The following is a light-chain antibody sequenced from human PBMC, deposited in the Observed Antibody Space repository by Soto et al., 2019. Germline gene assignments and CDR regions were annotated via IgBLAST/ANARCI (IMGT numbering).Light chain of an antibody. J-gene: IGKJ1*01. Sequence: EIVLTQSPATLSLSPGDRATLSCRASQSVSTYLAWYQQKPGQAPRLLMYVASNRATGIPARFSGSGSVTDFTLTISSLEPEDFAVYYCQQRSNWPRTFGQGTKVEIK. CDR2: VAS. CDR1: QSVSTY. V-gene: IGKV3-11*01. CDR3: QQRSNWPRT.